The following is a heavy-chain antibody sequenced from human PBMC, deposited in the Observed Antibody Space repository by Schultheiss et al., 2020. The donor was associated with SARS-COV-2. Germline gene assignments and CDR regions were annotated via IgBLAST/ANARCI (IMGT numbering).Heavy chain of an antibody. V-gene: IGHV3-23*01. CDR2: ISGSGGST. CDR3: ARASRSSSTSSYAFDI. Sequence: GESLKISCTVSGGSIRSYYWSWIRQPPGKGLEWVSAISGSGGSTYYADSGRGRFTVSRDNSKNTLYLQMNSLRAEDTALYYCARASRSSSTSSYAFDIWGQGTMVTVSS. CDR1: GGSIRSYY. J-gene: IGHJ3*02. D-gene: IGHD2-2*01.